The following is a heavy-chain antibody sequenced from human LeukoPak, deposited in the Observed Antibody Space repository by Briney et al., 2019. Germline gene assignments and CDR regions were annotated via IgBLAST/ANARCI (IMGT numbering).Heavy chain of an antibody. V-gene: IGHV4-30-4*08. CDR3: ARGLGSITMIAEAFDY. J-gene: IGHJ4*02. CDR1: GGSISSGDYY. Sequence: PSQTLSLTCTVSGGSISSGDYYWSWIRQPPGKGLEWIGYIYYSGSTYYKPSLKSRVTISVDTSKNQFSLKLSSVTAADTAVYYCARGLGSITMIAEAFDYWGQGTLVTVSS. CDR2: IYYSGST. D-gene: IGHD3-22*01.